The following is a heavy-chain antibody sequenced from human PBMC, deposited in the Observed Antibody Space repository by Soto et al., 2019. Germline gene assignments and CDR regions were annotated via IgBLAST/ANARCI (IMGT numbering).Heavy chain of an antibody. J-gene: IGHJ3*02. Sequence: PSETLSLTCTVSGCSISSYYWSWIRQPPGKGLEWIGYIYYSGSTNYNPSLKSRVTISVDTSKNQFSLKLSSVTAADTAVYYCARHLGAVAGSDAFDIWGQGTMVTVSS. D-gene: IGHD6-19*01. CDR2: IYYSGST. CDR1: GCSISSYY. V-gene: IGHV4-59*08. CDR3: ARHLGAVAGSDAFDI.